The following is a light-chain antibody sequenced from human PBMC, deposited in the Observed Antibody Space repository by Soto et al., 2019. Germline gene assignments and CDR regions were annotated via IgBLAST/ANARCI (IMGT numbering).Light chain of an antibody. CDR3: AAWDTRLNGHV. Sequence: QSVLTQPPSASGSPGQRVTISCSGSSSNIGDNTISWYQQLPGTAPKLLSSRDDRRPSGVPDRFSGSKSGTSGSLAISGLQAEDEADYFCAAWDTRLNGHVFATGTKVTVL. V-gene: IGLV1-44*01. J-gene: IGLJ1*01. CDR2: RDD. CDR1: SSNIGDNT.